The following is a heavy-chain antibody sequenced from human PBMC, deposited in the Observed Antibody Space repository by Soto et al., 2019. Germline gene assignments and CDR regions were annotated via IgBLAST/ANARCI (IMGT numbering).Heavy chain of an antibody. CDR3: AKDLTRQLADWLDP. J-gene: IGHJ5*02. D-gene: IGHD6-6*01. Sequence: ASVKVSCKASGFSFTGYYIHWLRQARGQGLEWMGWINAHSGGTEYAQKFQGRVTLTRDTSISTAYMTLSSLRSDDTAIYYCAKDLTRQLADWLDPWGQGTQVTVSS. CDR1: GFSFTGYY. CDR2: INAHSGGT. V-gene: IGHV1-2*02.